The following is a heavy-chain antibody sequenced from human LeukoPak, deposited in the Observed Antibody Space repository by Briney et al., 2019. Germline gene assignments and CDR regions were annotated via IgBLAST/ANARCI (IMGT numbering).Heavy chain of an antibody. Sequence: GESLKTSCKGSGYSFTNYWIGRVRPMPGKGLELMGIIYPGDSDTRYSPSFQGQVTISADKSISTPYLQWSSLKASDTAMYYWARQFSRIVGAPGGWFDPWGQGTLVTVSS. CDR1: GYSFTNYW. J-gene: IGHJ5*02. D-gene: IGHD1-26*01. V-gene: IGHV5-51*01. CDR2: IYPGDSDT. CDR3: ARQFSRIVGAPGGWFDP.